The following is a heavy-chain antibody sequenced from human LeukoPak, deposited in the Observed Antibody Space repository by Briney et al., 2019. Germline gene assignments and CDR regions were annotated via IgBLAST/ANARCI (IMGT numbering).Heavy chain of an antibody. V-gene: IGHV3-30-3*01. Sequence: GGSLRLSCAASGFTFSSYAMYGVRQAPGKGLEWVAVISYDGSNKYYADSVKGRFTISRDNSKNTLYLQMNSLRAEDTAVYYCARDLPGTVTTLDYWGQGTLVTVSS. CDR1: GFTFSSYA. CDR3: ARDLPGTVTTLDY. CDR2: ISYDGSNK. D-gene: IGHD4-17*01. J-gene: IGHJ4*02.